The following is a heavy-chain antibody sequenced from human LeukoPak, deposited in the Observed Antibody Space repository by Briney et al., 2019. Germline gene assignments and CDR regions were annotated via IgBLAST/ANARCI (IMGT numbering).Heavy chain of an antibody. CDR3: ARDYYGSGSFWFDP. D-gene: IGHD3-10*01. CDR1: GGSISSYY. V-gene: IGHV4-59*12. J-gene: IGHJ5*02. Sequence: SETLSLTCTVSGGSISSYYWSWIRQPPGKGLEWIGYIYYSGSTNYNPSLKSRVTISVDTSKNQFSLKLSSVTAADTAVYYCARDYYGSGSFWFDPWGQGTLVTVSS. CDR2: IYYSGST.